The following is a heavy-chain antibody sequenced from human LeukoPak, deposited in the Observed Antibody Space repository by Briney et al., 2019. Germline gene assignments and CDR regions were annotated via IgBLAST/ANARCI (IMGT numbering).Heavy chain of an antibody. CDR3: ARLNGDY. J-gene: IGHJ4*02. Sequence: PSETLSLTCAVYGGSFSGYYWSWIRQPPGKGLEWIGEINHSGSTNYNPSLKSRVTISLDTSKNKFSLKVNSVTAADTAVYYCARLNGDYWGQGTLVTVSS. V-gene: IGHV4-34*01. D-gene: IGHD1-1*01. CDR1: GGSFSGYY. CDR2: INHSGST.